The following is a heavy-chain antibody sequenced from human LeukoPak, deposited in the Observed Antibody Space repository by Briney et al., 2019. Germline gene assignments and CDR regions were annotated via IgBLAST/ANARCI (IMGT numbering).Heavy chain of an antibody. V-gene: IGHV3-48*04. D-gene: IGHD1-14*01. Sequence: GGSLRLSCAASGFTFSSYAMSWVRQAPGKGLEWVSYISSSGSTIYYADSVKGRFTISRDNAKNSLYLQMNSLRAEDTAVYYCARAITKSAFDYWGQGTLVTVSS. J-gene: IGHJ4*02. CDR1: GFTFSSYA. CDR2: ISSSGSTI. CDR3: ARAITKSAFDY.